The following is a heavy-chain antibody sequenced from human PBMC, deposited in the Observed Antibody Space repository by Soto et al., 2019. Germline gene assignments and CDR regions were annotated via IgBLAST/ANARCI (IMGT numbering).Heavy chain of an antibody. CDR2: ISAYNGNT. V-gene: IGHV1-18*01. D-gene: IGHD3-22*01. J-gene: IGHJ4*02. Sequence: GASVKVSCKASGYTFTSYGISWVRQAPGQGLEWMGWISAYNGNTNYAQKLQGRVTMTTDTSTSTAYMELRSLRSDDTAVYYCARDTDYYDSSGFGYWGQGTLVTVSS. CDR1: GYTFTSYG. CDR3: ARDTDYYDSSGFGY.